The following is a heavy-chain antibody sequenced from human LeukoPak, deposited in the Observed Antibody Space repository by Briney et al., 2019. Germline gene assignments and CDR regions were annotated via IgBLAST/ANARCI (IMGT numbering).Heavy chain of an antibody. Sequence: GGSLRLSCAASGFIFSTYSMNWVRQAPGKGLEWVSSISSSTSYIYYANSVKGRFTISRDNAKNSLYLQMNSLRAEDTAIYYCARGIVAAAGTWGQGTLVTVSS. CDR2: ISSSTSYI. V-gene: IGHV3-21*01. CDR1: GFIFSTYS. D-gene: IGHD6-13*01. J-gene: IGHJ4*02. CDR3: ARGIVAAAGT.